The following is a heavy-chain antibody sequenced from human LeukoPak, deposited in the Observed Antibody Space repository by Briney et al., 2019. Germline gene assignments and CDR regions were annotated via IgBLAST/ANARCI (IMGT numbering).Heavy chain of an antibody. D-gene: IGHD5-24*01. J-gene: IGHJ4*02. V-gene: IGHV3-53*01. Sequence: GGSLRLSCAASGFTFSSFWMSWVRQAPGKGLEWVSVIYSGGSTYYADSVKGRFTISRDNSKNTLYLQMNSLRAEDTAVYYCAREWGMATITYFDYWGQGTLVTVSS. CDR2: IYSGGST. CDR1: GFTFSSFW. CDR3: AREWGMATITYFDY.